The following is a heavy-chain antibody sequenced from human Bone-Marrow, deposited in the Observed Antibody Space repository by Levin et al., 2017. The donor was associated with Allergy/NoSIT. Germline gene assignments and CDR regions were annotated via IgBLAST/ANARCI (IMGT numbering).Heavy chain of an antibody. J-gene: IGHJ4*02. CDR3: ASRRSGRRYPFDH. V-gene: IGHV4-39*01. CDR1: GGSISSSTYY. CDR2: IYYTGST. D-gene: IGHD3-3*01. Sequence: SETLSLTCSVSGGSISSSTYYWGWIRQPPGMGLEWIGRIYYTGSTYYSPSLKSRVSISVDTSRNQFSLKVNSVTAADTAVYYCASRRSGRRYPFDHWGQGTLVTVSS.